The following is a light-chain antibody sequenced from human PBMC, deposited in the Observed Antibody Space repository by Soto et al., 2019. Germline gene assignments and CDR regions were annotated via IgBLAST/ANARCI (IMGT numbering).Light chain of an antibody. CDR2: GAS. Sequence: EIVLTQSPGTLSLSPGERATLSCRASQSVSSSYLAWYQQKPGQAPRLLIYGASSRATGIPDRFGGSGSGTDFTLTISRLEPEDFAVYYCQQYGSSAPITFGQGTRLEIK. CDR1: QSVSSSY. J-gene: IGKJ5*01. V-gene: IGKV3-20*01. CDR3: QQYGSSAPIT.